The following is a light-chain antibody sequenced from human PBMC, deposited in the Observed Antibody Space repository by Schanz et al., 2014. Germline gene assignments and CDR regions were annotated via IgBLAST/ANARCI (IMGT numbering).Light chain of an antibody. CDR2: AAS. CDR1: QNIGTN. CDR3: QQYNNWLTT. J-gene: IGKJ1*01. Sequence: EIVMTQSPGILAVSPGDRATLSCRASQNIGTNLAWYQQKPGQAPRLLIYAASAGATGIPARFSGSGSGTEFTLTISSLQSEDVAVYYCQQYNNWLTTFGQGTRVEIK. V-gene: IGKV3-15*01.